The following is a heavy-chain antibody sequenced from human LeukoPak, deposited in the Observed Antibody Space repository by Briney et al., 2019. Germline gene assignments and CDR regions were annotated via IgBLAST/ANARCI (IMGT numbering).Heavy chain of an antibody. CDR1: GYTFTSYA. CDR3: ASPGVGAESPPYDY. D-gene: IGHD1-26*01. CDR2: INTNTGNP. Sequence: ASVKVSCKASGYTFTSYAMNWVRQAPGQGLEWMGWINTNTGNPTYAQGFTGRFVFSLDTSVSTAYLQISSLKAEDTAVYYCASPGVGAESPPYDYWGQGTLVTVSS. J-gene: IGHJ4*02. V-gene: IGHV7-4-1*02.